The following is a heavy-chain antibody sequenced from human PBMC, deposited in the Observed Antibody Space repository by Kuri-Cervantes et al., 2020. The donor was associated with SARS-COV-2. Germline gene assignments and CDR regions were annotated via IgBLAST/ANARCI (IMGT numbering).Heavy chain of an antibody. CDR3: ARKGGEVGATLYGMDV. J-gene: IGHJ6*02. CDR1: GGTFSSYA. D-gene: IGHD1-26*01. CDR2: IIPIFGTA. V-gene: IGHV1-69*13. Sequence: SVKVFCKASGGTFSSYAISWVRQAPGQGLEWMGGIIPIFGTANYAQKFQGRVTITADESTSTAYMELSSLRSEDTAVCYCARKGGEVGATLYGMDVWGQGTTVTVSS.